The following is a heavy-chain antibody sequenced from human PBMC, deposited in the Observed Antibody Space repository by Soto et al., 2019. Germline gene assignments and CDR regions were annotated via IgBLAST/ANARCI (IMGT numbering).Heavy chain of an antibody. CDR1: GYSFAGYW. J-gene: IGHJ6*02. CDR2: IDPSDSQT. D-gene: IGHD3-22*01. Sequence: PGESLKISCKGSGYSFAGYWITWVRQKPGKGLEWMGRIDPSDSQTNYSPSFQGHVTISADKSISTAYLQWSSLKASDTAMYYCARSPLPSIYYDSSGYYYYYGMDVWGQGTTVAVSS. V-gene: IGHV5-10-1*01. CDR3: ARSPLPSIYYDSSGYYYYYGMDV.